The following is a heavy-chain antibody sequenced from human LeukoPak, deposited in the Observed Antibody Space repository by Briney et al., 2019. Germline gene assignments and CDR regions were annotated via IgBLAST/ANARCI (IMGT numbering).Heavy chain of an antibody. Sequence: SETLSLTCTVSGGSISSYYWSWIRQPPGKGLEWIGYIYYSGSTNYNPSLKSRVTISVDTSKNQFSLKLSSVTAADTAVYYCARGREDPYYFDYWGQGTLVTVSS. J-gene: IGHJ4*02. CDR2: IYYSGST. CDR3: ARGREDPYYFDY. CDR1: GGSISSYY. V-gene: IGHV4-59*01.